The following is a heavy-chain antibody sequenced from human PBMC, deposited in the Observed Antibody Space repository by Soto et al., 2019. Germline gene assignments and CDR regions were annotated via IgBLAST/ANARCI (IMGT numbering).Heavy chain of an antibody. CDR3: ARGRYYDSSGYYPDY. CDR1: GGSISSGDYY. D-gene: IGHD3-22*01. V-gene: IGHV4-30-4*01. J-gene: IGHJ4*02. CDR2: IYYSGST. Sequence: SETLSLTCTVSGGSISSGDYYWSWIRQPPGKGLEWIGYIYYSGSTYYNPSLKSRVTISVDTSKNQFSLKLSSVTAADTAVYYCARGRYYDSSGYYPDYWGQGTLVTVPQ.